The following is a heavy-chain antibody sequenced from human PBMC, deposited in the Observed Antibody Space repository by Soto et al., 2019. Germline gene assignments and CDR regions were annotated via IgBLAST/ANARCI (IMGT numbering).Heavy chain of an antibody. CDR1: GYTFTGYY. CDR2: VNPSGGST. CDR3: AQEENCSGGTCYSEYFTA. V-gene: IGHV1-46*01. J-gene: IGHJ1*01. D-gene: IGHD2-15*01. Sequence: ASVKVSCKASGYTFTGYYMHWVRQAPGQGLEWMGVVNPSGGSTKYAQNFQGRVTMTRDTSTTTIYMELSSLRSDDTAIYYCAQEENCSGGTCYSEYFTAGARAPWSPSPQ.